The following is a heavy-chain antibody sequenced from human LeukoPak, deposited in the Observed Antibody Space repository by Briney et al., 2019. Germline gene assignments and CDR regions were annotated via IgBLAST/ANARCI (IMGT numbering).Heavy chain of an antibody. CDR2: IKQDGSEK. D-gene: IGHD2-2*01. CDR1: GFTPSSYM. Sequence: GGSLRLSCAASGFTPSSYMMSWVRHAPGKGLERVAHIKQDGSEKYYVDSVKGPFTISRDNAKNSVYLQMNILRAEDTAVYYCARVLSVVDDAFDIWGQGKMITVSS. V-gene: IGHV3-7*01. CDR3: ARVLSVVDDAFDI. J-gene: IGHJ3*02.